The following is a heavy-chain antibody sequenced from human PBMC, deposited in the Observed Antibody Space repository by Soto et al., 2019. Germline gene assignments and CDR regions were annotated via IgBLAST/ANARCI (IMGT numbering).Heavy chain of an antibody. V-gene: IGHV1-18*01. Sequence: ASVKVSCKASGYTFTSYGISWVRQAPGQGLEWMGWISAYNGNTNYAQKLQDRVTMTTDTSTSTAYMELRSLRSDDTAVYYCARDRVVVVPAADEYSSSAGGYYYYGMDVWGQGTTVTVSS. CDR3: ARDRVVVVPAADEYSSSAGGYYYYGMDV. CDR1: GYTFTSYG. J-gene: IGHJ6*02. CDR2: ISAYNGNT. D-gene: IGHD2-2*01.